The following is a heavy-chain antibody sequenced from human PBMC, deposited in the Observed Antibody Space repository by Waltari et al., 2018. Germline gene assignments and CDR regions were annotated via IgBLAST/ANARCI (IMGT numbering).Heavy chain of an antibody. V-gene: IGHV4-59*01. CDR3: ARVRIAARPRVGYNWFDP. Sequence: QVQLQESGPGLVKPSETLSLTCTVSGGSISSYYWSWIRQPPGKGLEWIGYIYYSGSTNYNPSLKSRVTISVDTSKNQFSLKLSSVTAADTAVYYCARVRIAARPRVGYNWFDPWGQGTLVTVSS. J-gene: IGHJ5*02. D-gene: IGHD6-6*01. CDR1: GGSISSYY. CDR2: IYYSGST.